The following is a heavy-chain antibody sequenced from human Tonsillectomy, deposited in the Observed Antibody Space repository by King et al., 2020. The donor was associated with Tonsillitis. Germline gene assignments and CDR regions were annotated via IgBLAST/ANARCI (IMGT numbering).Heavy chain of an antibody. CDR2: ISLDGGNK. J-gene: IGHJ4*02. Sequence: VQLVESGGGVVQPGTSLRLSCAASGFSFISYAMHWVRQAPGKGLEWVAVISLDGGNKYYADSAKGRFTISRDNSKNTLYLQMNSLRAEDTAVYYCARGYYYDSSGHYIGYWGQGTLVTVSS. V-gene: IGHV3-30*04. D-gene: IGHD3-22*01. CDR3: ARGYYYDSSGHYIGY. CDR1: GFSFISYA.